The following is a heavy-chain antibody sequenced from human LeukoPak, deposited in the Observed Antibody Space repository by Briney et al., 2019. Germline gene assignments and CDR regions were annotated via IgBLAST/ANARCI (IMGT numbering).Heavy chain of an antibody. CDR1: GFTISSYG. J-gene: IGHJ4*02. V-gene: IGHV3-30*18. CDR3: AKEMATYYYGSGRYPPDY. D-gene: IGHD3-10*01. Sequence: GGSLRLSCAASGFTISSYGMHWVRQAPGKGLEWVAVISYDGSNKYYADSVKGRFTISRDNSKNTLYLQMNSLRAEDTAVYYCAKEMATYYYGSGRYPPDYWGQGTLVTVSS. CDR2: ISYDGSNK.